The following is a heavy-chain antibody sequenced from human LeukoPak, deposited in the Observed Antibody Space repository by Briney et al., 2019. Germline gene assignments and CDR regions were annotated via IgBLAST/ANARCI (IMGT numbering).Heavy chain of an antibody. CDR2: ISYDGSNK. Sequence: PGGSLRFSCAASGFTFSSYGMHWVRQAPGKGLEWVAVISYDGSNKYYADSVKGRFTISRDNSKNTLYLQMNSLRAEDTAVYYCAKDYAYYYVDYYYGMDVWGKGTTVTVSS. J-gene: IGHJ6*04. CDR3: AKDYAYYYVDYYYGMDV. CDR1: GFTFSSYG. D-gene: IGHD3-10*02. V-gene: IGHV3-30*18.